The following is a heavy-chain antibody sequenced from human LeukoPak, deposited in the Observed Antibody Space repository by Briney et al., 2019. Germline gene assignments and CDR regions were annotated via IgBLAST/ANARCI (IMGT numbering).Heavy chain of an antibody. D-gene: IGHD6-19*01. CDR3: ARLAVADSYYFDY. V-gene: IGHV4-39*01. J-gene: IGHJ4*02. CDR1: GGSISSSSYY. CDR2: IYYSGST. Sequence: PSETLSLTRTVSGGSISSSSYYWGWIRQPPGKGLEWIGSIYYSGSTYYNPSLKSRVTISVDTSKNQFSLKLSSVTAADTAVYYCARLAVADSYYFDYWGQGTLVTVSS.